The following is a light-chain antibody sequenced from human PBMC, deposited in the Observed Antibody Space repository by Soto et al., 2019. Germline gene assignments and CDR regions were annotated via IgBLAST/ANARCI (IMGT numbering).Light chain of an antibody. V-gene: IGKV1-27*01. CDR1: QSISNY. CDR3: QKYNGVPRT. CDR2: AAS. J-gene: IGKJ1*01. Sequence: DLQMTQSPSSLSASVGDTVTIGCRASQSISNYVAWYQQKPGKVPRLLIYAASTLHSGVPSRFSGSGSGTDFTLTISSLQPEDVATYYCQKYNGVPRTFGQGTKLEIK.